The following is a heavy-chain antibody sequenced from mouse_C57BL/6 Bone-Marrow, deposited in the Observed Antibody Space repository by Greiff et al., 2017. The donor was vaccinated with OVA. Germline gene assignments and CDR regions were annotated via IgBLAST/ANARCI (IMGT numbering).Heavy chain of an antibody. V-gene: IGHV1-81*01. CDR2: IYPRSGNT. Sequence: QVQLQQSGAELARPGASLKLSCKASGYTFTSYGISWVKQRTGQGLEWIGEIYPRSGNTYYNEKFKGKATLTADKSSSTAYMELRSLTSEDSAVYFCARRITTVVARDYWGQGTTLTVSS. D-gene: IGHD1-1*01. J-gene: IGHJ2*01. CDR1: GYTFTSYG. CDR3: ARRITTVVARDY.